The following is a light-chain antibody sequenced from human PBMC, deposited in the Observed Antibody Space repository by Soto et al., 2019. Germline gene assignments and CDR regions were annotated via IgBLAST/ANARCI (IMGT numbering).Light chain of an antibody. J-gene: IGLJ2*01. CDR3: ATWDDTLNGRV. CDR2: RNN. V-gene: IGLV1-47*01. Sequence: QSVLTQPPSASGTPGQRVTISCSGSSSNIGTNYVYWYQQLPGTAPKLLIYRNNQRPSGVPDRFSGSKSGTSASLAISGLRSEDEADYHCATWDDTLNGRVFGGGTKLTVL. CDR1: SSNIGTNY.